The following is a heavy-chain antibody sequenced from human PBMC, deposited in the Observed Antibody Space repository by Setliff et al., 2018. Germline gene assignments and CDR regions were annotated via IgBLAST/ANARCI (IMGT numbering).Heavy chain of an antibody. Sequence: PSETLSLTCTVSGASLRSGSNYWGWFRQPAGKGLEWVGRIYTDGTTNYNPSLKSRVSISADTSMNHFSLRMTSVSAADTAVYYCAKAHVVISFVTNTNHHYGMDVWGQGTTVTVSS. CDR2: IYTDGTT. D-gene: IGHD2-8*01. V-gene: IGHV4-61*02. CDR1: GASLRSGSNY. J-gene: IGHJ6*02. CDR3: AKAHVVISFVTNTNHHYGMDV.